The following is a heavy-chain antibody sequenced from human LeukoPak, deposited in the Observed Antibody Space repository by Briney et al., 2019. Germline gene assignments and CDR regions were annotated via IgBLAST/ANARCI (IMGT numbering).Heavy chain of an antibody. CDR1: GYTLPRYG. CDR2: ISAYNGNT. J-gene: IGHJ4*02. CDR3: ARENERPDY. V-gene: IGHV1-18*01. Sequence: ASVKVSRKASGYTLPRYGISWLRQAPGQGLEWMGWISAYNGNTIYAQKLQGRVTMTTDTSTSTAHMELRNLRSDDTAVYYCARENERPDYWGQGTLVTVSS. D-gene: IGHD1-1*01.